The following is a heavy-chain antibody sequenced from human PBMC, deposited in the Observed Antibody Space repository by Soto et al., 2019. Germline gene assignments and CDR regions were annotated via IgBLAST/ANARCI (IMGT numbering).Heavy chain of an antibody. CDR1: GFTFSSYG. D-gene: IGHD5-12*01. CDR3: ARGDGYNLIDY. Sequence: PGGSLRLSCAASGFTFSSYGMHWVRQAPGKGLEWVAVISYDGSNKYYADSVKGRFTISRDNSKNTLYLQMNSLRAEDTAVYYCARGDGYNLIDYWGQGTLVTVSS. J-gene: IGHJ4*02. CDR2: ISYDGSNK. V-gene: IGHV3-30*19.